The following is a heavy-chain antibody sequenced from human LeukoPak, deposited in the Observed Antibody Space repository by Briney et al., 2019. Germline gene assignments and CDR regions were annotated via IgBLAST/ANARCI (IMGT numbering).Heavy chain of an antibody. V-gene: IGHV4-4*07. CDR2: IYTSGST. CDR3: ARRKYREGAFDI. J-gene: IGHJ3*02. Sequence: PSETLPLTCTVSGGSISSYYWSWIRQPAGKGLEWIGRIYTSGSTNCNPSLKSRVTISVDKSKNQFSLKLSSVTAADTAVYYCARRKYREGAFDIWGQGTMVTVSS. CDR1: GGSISSYY. D-gene: IGHD1-14*01.